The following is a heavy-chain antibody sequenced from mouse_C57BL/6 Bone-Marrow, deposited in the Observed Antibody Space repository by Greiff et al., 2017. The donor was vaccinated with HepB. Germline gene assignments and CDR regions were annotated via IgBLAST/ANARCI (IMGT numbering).Heavy chain of an antibody. D-gene: IGHD1-1*01. Sequence: VQLQQPGAELVKPGASVKMSCKASGYTFTSYWITWVKQRPGQGLEWIGDIYPGSGSTNYNEKFKSKATLTVDTSSSTAYMQLSSLTSEDSAVYYCARPSTVGATGDYWGQGTTLTVSS. J-gene: IGHJ2*01. CDR1: GYTFTSYW. V-gene: IGHV1-55*01. CDR2: IYPGSGST. CDR3: ARPSTVGATGDY.